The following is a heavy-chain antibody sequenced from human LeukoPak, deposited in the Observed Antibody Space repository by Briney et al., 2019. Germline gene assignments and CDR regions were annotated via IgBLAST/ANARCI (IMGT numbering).Heavy chain of an antibody. CDR2: IYYSGST. CDR3: AGGRWVTIFGVVPLFDY. Sequence: PSETLSLTCTVSGGSISSGDYYWSWIRQPPGQGLEWIGYIYYSGSTYYNPSLKSRVTISVDTSKNQFSLKLSSVTAADTAVYYCAGGRWVTIFGVVPLFDYWGQGTLVTVSS. D-gene: IGHD3-3*01. V-gene: IGHV4-30-4*01. CDR1: GGSISSGDYY. J-gene: IGHJ4*02.